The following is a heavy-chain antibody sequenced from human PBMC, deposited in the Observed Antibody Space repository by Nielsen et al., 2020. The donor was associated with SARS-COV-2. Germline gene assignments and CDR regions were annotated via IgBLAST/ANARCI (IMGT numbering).Heavy chain of an antibody. CDR2: ISYDGSNK. CDR3: AKDLKRQLWLPFDY. V-gene: IGHV3-30-3*01. CDR1: GFTFSSYA. J-gene: IGHJ4*02. D-gene: IGHD5-18*01. Sequence: GESLKISCAASGFTFSSYAMHWVRQAPGKGLEWVAVISYDGSNKYYADSVKGRFTISRDNSKNTLYLQMNSLRAEDTAVYYCAKDLKRQLWLPFDYWGQGTLVTVSS.